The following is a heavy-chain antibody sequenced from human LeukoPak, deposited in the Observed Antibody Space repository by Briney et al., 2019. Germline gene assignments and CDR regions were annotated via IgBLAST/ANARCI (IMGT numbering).Heavy chain of an antibody. J-gene: IGHJ4*02. V-gene: IGHV4-59*01. CDR2: IYYSGST. CDR3: ARDTYYDSSGYYSQFYY. Sequence: PSETLSLTCTVSGGSISSYYWSWIRQPPGKGLEWIGNIYYSGSTNYNPSLKSRVTISVDTSKNQFSLKLSSVTAADTAVYYCARDTYYDSSGYYSQFYYWGQGTLVTVSS. D-gene: IGHD3-22*01. CDR1: GGSISSYY.